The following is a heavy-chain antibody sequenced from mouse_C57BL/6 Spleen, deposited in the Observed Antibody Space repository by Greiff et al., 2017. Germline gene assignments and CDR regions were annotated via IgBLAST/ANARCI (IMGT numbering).Heavy chain of an antibody. CDR1: GFSLTSYG. Sequence: VQLQESGPGLVQPSQSLSITCTASGFSLTSYGVHWVRQSPGKGLEWLGLIWSGGSTDYNAAFISRLSISKDNSKSQVFYIMNRLQADDTAIYYCASLLWGAMDYWGQGTSVTVSS. D-gene: IGHD1-1*02. J-gene: IGHJ4*01. V-gene: IGHV2-2*01. CDR3: ASLLWGAMDY. CDR2: IWSGGST.